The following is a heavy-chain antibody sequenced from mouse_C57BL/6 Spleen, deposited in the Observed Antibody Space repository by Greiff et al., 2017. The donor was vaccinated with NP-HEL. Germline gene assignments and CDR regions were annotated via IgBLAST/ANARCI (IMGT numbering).Heavy chain of an antibody. V-gene: IGHV1-50*01. CDR2: IDPSDSYT. D-gene: IGHD1-1*01. J-gene: IGHJ2*01. CDR3: ARSRYPDY. CDR1: GYTFTSYW. Sequence: QVQLQQPGAELVKPGASVKLSCKASGYTFTSYWMQWVKHRPGQGLEWIGEIDPSDSYTNYNQKFKGKATLTVDTSSSTAYMQLSSLTSEDSAVYYCARSRYPDYWGQGTTLTVSS.